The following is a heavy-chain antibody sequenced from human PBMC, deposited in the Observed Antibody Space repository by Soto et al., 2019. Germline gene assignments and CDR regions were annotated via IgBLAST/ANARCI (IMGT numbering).Heavy chain of an antibody. CDR2: INPETGGT. CDR1: GYTFTGYY. D-gene: IGHD2-2*01. J-gene: IGHJ6*02. Sequence: QVQLVQSGADVKTPGASVRVSCKASGYTFTGYYVHWVREAPGQGLEWMGWINPETGGTSYAQKFQGRVTLSRDTSINTAYLELSRLRFDDEAVYFCARERYQVISDGMDVWGQGTTVTVSS. CDR3: ARERYQVISDGMDV. V-gene: IGHV1-2*02.